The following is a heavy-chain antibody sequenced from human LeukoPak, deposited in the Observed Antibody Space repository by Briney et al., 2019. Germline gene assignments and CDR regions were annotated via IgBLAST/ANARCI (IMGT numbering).Heavy chain of an antibody. Sequence: GASVKVSCKASGYTFTGYYMHWVRQAPGQGLEWMGWINPNSGGTNYAQKFQGRVTMTRDTSISTGYMELSSLRSEDTAVYYCARDREGGIVATTWFDPWGQGTLVTVSS. J-gene: IGHJ5*02. CDR2: INPNSGGT. CDR1: GYTFTGYY. D-gene: IGHD5-12*01. CDR3: ARDREGGIVATTWFDP. V-gene: IGHV1-2*02.